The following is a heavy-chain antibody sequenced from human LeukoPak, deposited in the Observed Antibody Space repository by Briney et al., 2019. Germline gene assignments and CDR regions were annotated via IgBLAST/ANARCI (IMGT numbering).Heavy chain of an antibody. J-gene: IGHJ4*02. V-gene: IGHV1-18*01. CDR2: ISAYNGNT. Sequence: ASVKVSCKASGYTFTSYGISWVRQAPGQGLEWMGWISAYNGNTNYAQKLQGRVTMTTDTSTSTAYMELRSLRSDDTAVYYCARANPTTVTTHFDYWGQGTLATVSS. CDR1: GYTFTSYG. D-gene: IGHD4-17*01. CDR3: ARANPTTVTTHFDY.